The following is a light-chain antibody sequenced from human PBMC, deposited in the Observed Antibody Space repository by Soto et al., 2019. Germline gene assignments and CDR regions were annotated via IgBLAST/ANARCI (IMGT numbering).Light chain of an antibody. V-gene: IGKV3-11*01. CDR1: QSVSSY. CDR2: DAS. J-gene: IGKJ2*01. CDR3: QQHSNWLPYT. Sequence: EIVLTQSPATLSLSPGERATLSCRASQSVSSYLAWYQQKPGQAPRLLIYDASNRATGIPARFSGSGSGTHFTLTISSLEPEGFEVYYYQQHSNWLPYTLGWGTKLDIK.